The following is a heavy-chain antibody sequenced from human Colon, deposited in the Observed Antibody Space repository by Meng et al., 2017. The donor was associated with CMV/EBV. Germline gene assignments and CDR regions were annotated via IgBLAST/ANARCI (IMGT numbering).Heavy chain of an antibody. Sequence: LRLSCTVSGGSISSYYWSWIRQPPGKGLEWIGYIYYSGSTNYNPSLKSRVTISVDTSKNQFSLKLSSVTAADTAVYYCARVPYYDYVWGSYRYDDAFDIWGQGTMVTVSS. J-gene: IGHJ3*02. CDR3: ARVPYYDYVWGSYRYDDAFDI. D-gene: IGHD3-16*02. CDR2: IYYSGST. V-gene: IGHV4-59*01. CDR1: GGSISSYY.